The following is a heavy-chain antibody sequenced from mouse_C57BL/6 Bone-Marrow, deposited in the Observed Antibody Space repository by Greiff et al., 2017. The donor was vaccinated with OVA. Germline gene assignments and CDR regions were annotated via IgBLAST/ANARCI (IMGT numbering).Heavy chain of an antibody. Sequence: VQLQQPGAELVKPGASVKLSCKASGYTFTSYWMHWVKQRPGQGLEWIGMIHPNSGSTNYNEKFKSKATLTVDKSSSTAYMQISSLTSEDSAVYYCARWYYGSSPYYFDYWGQGTTLTFSS. CDR2: IHPNSGST. CDR3: ARWYYGSSPYYFDY. CDR1: GYTFTSYW. V-gene: IGHV1-64*01. D-gene: IGHD1-1*01. J-gene: IGHJ2*01.